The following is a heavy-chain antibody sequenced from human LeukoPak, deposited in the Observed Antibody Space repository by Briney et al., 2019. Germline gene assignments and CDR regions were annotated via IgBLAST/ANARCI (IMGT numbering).Heavy chain of an antibody. CDR3: ARGGGRIVATIYYYYYMDV. CDR2: INHSGST. J-gene: IGHJ6*03. Sequence: SETLSLTCAVYGGSFSGYYWSWIRQPPGKGLEWIGEINHSGSTNYNPSLKSRVTISVGTSKNQFSLKLSSVTAADTAVYYCARGGGRIVATIYYYYYMDVWGKGTTVTVSS. V-gene: IGHV4-34*01. CDR1: GGSFSGYY. D-gene: IGHD5-12*01.